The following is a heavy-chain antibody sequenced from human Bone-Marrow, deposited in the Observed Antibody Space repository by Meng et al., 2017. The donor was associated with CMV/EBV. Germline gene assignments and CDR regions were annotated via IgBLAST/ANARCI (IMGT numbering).Heavy chain of an antibody. V-gene: IGHV1-8*02. J-gene: IGHJ4*02. D-gene: IGHD3-22*01. CDR2: MNPNSGNT. Sequence: ASVKVSCKASGYTFTSYDINWVRQATGQGLEWMGWMNPNSGNTGYAQKFQGRVTITRHTSISTPYMELSSLRSEDTAVYDCARGPDYYDSSCGIRFDYWGQGTLVTVSS. CDR3: ARGPDYYDSSCGIRFDY. CDR1: GYTFTSYD.